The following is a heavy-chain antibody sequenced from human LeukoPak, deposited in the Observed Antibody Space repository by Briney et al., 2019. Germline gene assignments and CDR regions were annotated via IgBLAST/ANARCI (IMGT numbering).Heavy chain of an antibody. CDR2: IYYSGST. CDR1: GGSISSYY. CDR3: VRLVPAAMRKGYYYYGMDV. D-gene: IGHD2-2*01. Sequence: SETLSLTCTVSGGSISSYYWSWIRQPPGKGLEWIGYIYYSGSTNYNPSLKSRVTISVDTSKNQFSLKLSSVTAADTVVYYCVRLVPAAMRKGYYYYGMDVWGQGTTVTVSS. V-gene: IGHV4-59*08. J-gene: IGHJ6*02.